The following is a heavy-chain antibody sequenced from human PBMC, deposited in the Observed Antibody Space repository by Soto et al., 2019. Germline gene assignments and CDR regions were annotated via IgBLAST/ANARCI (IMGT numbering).Heavy chain of an antibody. CDR2: IWYDGSNK. V-gene: IGHV3-33*01. J-gene: IGHJ4*02. D-gene: IGHD3-10*01. CDR1: GFIFSDYS. CDR3: ARDPSHGSGSYLDS. Sequence: GGSLRLSCAASGFIFSDYSMHWVRQAPGKGREWMAVIWYDGSNKYYADSVKVRLSLSRDNSKNMLYLQMNGLRVEDTAFFYCARDPSHGSGSYLDSWGQGTLVTVSS.